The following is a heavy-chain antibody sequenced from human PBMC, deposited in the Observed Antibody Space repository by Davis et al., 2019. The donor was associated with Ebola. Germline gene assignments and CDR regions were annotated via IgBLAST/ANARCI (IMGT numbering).Heavy chain of an antibody. CDR3: ARDGYYYDSSGYYTDAFDI. CDR1: GGSISSGGYY. D-gene: IGHD3-22*01. CDR2: IYYSGST. Sequence: MPSETLSLTCTVSGGSISSGGYYWSWIRQHPGKGLEWIGYIYYSGSTNYNPSLKSRVTISVDTSKNQFSLKLSSVTAADTAVYYCARDGYYYDSSGYYTDAFDIWGQGTMVTVSS. V-gene: IGHV4-61*08. J-gene: IGHJ3*02.